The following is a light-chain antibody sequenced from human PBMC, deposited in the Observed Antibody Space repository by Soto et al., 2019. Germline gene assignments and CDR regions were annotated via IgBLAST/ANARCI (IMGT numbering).Light chain of an antibody. J-gene: IGKJ3*01. CDR3: QKYVSAPFT. CDR1: QGITNY. Sequence: DIQMTQSPSSLSASVGDRVTITCRASQGITNYLAWYQQKPGKAPKLLIYGASTLQSGVPSRFSGGGSGTDFTLTISGLQPEDVATYYCQKYVSAPFTFGPGIKVDVK. V-gene: IGKV1-27*01. CDR2: GAS.